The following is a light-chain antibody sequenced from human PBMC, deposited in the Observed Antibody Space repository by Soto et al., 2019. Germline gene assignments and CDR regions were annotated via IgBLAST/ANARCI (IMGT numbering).Light chain of an antibody. CDR1: QSISSW. V-gene: IGKV1-5*01. J-gene: IGKJ1*01. Sequence: DIKIGRAPSRQSASVGARVTITCRARQSISSWLAWHQQKPGKAPKLLNYAASTSESGVPSMFSGSESATEFPLTTSRPQADAVATYCCQHYTDKPWTFGQGTKVDIK. CDR3: QHYTDKPWT. CDR2: AAS.